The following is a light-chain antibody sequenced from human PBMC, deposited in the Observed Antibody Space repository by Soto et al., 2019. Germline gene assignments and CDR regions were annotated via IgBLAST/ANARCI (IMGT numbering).Light chain of an antibody. Sequence: DIVLTQSPGTLSLSPGERATLSCRASQSVTSSYVAWYQQKPGQAPRLLIYGASSRATGIPDRFSGSGSGTDFTLTISRLEPEDFAMYYCQQYVSIPLTFGGGTKVDIK. CDR2: GAS. V-gene: IGKV3-20*01. CDR3: QQYVSIPLT. CDR1: QSVTSSY. J-gene: IGKJ4*01.